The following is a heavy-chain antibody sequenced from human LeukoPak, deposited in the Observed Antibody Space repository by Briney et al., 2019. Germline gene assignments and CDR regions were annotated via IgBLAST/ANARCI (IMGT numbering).Heavy chain of an antibody. D-gene: IGHD3-10*01. CDR2: ISGSGGRT. V-gene: IGHV3-23*01. CDR3: AKSAMVQGGS. CDR1: GFTFSSYA. J-gene: IGHJ4*02. Sequence: PGGSLRLSCAASGFTFSSYAMSWVRQAPGKGLERVSAISGSGGRTYYADSVKGRFTISRDHSKNTLYLQMNSLRAEDTAVHYCAKSAMVQGGSWGQGTLVTVSS.